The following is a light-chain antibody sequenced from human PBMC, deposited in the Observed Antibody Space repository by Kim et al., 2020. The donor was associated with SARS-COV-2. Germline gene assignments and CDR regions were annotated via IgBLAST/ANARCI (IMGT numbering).Light chain of an antibody. CDR3: NSRDSSGNHLV. V-gene: IGLV3-19*01. J-gene: IGLJ2*01. Sequence: ALGQTFRVTCQGDSLRSYYASWYQQKPGQAPVLVIYGKNNRPSGIPDQFSGSSSGNTASLTITGAQAEDEADYYCNSRDSSGNHLVFGGGTQLTVL. CDR1: SLRSYY. CDR2: GKN.